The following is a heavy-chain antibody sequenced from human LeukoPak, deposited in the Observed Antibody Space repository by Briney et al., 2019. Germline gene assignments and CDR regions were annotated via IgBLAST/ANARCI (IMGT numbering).Heavy chain of an antibody. D-gene: IGHD3-22*01. CDR3: ARHYYDSSGYYYGYFQH. CDR1: GGSISSSNW. J-gene: IGHJ1*01. Sequence: PSETLSLTCAVSGGSISSSNWWSWVRQPPGKGLEWIGEIYHSGSTNYNPSLKSRVTISVDKSKNQFSLKLSSVTAADTAVYYCARHYYDSSGYYYGYFQHWGQGTLVTVSS. V-gene: IGHV4-4*02. CDR2: IYHSGST.